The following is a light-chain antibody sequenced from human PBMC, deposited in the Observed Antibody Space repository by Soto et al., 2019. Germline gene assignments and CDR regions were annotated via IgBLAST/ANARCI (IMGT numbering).Light chain of an antibody. J-gene: IGLJ3*02. CDR1: SSNIGRNT. CDR3: AAWDDSLNGWV. V-gene: IGLV1-44*01. CDR2: SNN. Sequence: QSVLTQPPSASGTHGQRVTISCSGASSNIGRNTVNWYQQLPETAPKLLIYSNNQRPSVVPDRSSGSKSGTSTTLAISGLQSEDEADYYCAAWDDSLNGWVFGGGTKLTVL.